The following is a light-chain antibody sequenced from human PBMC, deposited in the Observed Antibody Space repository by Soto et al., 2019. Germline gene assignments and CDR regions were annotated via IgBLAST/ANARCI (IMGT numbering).Light chain of an antibody. CDR1: ESVNNF. CDR2: DAS. Sequence: EIVLTQSPATLSLSPGERATLSCRASESVNNFLAWYQQKPGQAPRLLIYDASNRATGVPARFSGSGSGTAYTLTISTLESEDFAVYYGQHRWNWAYGFGQGTKLEI. J-gene: IGKJ2*03. V-gene: IGKV3-11*01. CDR3: QHRWNWAYG.